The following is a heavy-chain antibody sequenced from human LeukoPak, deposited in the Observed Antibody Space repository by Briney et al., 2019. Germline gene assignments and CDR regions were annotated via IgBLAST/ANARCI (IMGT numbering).Heavy chain of an antibody. CDR2: IYSGGST. V-gene: IGHV3-53*01. D-gene: IGHD3-3*02. J-gene: IGHJ3*02. CDR3: AREGAAFWPREAFDI. CDR1: GFTVSSNY. Sequence: GGSLRLSCAASGFTVSSNYMSWVRQAPGKGLEWVSVIYSGGSTYYADSVKGRFTISRDNSKNTLYLQMNSLRAEDTAVYYCAREGAAFWPREAFDIWGQGTMVTVSS.